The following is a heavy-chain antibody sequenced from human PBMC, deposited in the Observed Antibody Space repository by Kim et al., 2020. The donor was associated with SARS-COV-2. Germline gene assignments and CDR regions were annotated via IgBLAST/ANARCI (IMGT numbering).Heavy chain of an antibody. CDR3: ALLTQIEISGYDDYFDY. J-gene: IGHJ4*02. CDR1: GYIFSHNV. Sequence: ASVKVACKTSGYIFSHNVINWLRQVPGQGLEWMGWIDTNTGNPTYVQGFKGRLVFSLDTSVRTAYLQIDSLKAEDTAIYYCALLTQIEISGYDDYFDYWGQGTLVTISS. D-gene: IGHD5-12*01. V-gene: IGHV7-4-1*01. CDR2: IDTNTGNP.